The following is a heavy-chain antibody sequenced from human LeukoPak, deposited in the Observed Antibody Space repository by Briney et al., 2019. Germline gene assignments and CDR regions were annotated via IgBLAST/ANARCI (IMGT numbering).Heavy chain of an antibody. CDR1: GYTFTGYY. Sequence: ASVKVSCKASGYTFTGYYIHWVRQATGQGLEWMGWMNPNSGNTGYAQKFQGRVTITRNTSISTAYMELSSLRSEDTAVYYCARGLRYYYYMDVWGKGTTVTVSS. CDR2: MNPNSGNT. CDR3: ARGLRYYYYMDV. J-gene: IGHJ6*03. V-gene: IGHV1-8*03.